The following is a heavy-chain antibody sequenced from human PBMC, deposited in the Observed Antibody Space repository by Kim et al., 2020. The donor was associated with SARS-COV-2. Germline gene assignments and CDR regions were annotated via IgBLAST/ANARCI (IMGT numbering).Heavy chain of an antibody. V-gene: IGHV1-3*01. D-gene: IGHD3-22*01. CDR2: INAGNGNT. Sequence: ASVKVSCKASGYTFTSYAMHWVRQAPGQRLEWMGWINAGNGNTKYSQKFQGRVTITRDTSASTAYMELSSLRSEDTAVYYCARDAQMGPLYYYDSSGYYYWGQGTLVTVSS. J-gene: IGHJ4*02. CDR3: ARDAQMGPLYYYDSSGYYY. CDR1: GYTFTSYA.